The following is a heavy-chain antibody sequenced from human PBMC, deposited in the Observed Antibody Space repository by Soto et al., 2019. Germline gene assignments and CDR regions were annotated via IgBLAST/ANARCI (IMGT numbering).Heavy chain of an antibody. CDR1: GGSISSSSYY. CDR2: IYYRGNT. D-gene: IGHD3-22*01. V-gene: IGHV4-39*02. J-gene: IGHJ4*02. Sequence: QVQLQESGPGLVKPSETLSLTCTVSGGSISSSSYYWGWICQPPGKGLEWIGSIYYRGNTYYNPSRKSRVSISVDTSKNHFSLNLSSVTAADTAVYYCARVDSSGGLDSWGQGILVTVSS. CDR3: ARVDSSGGLDS.